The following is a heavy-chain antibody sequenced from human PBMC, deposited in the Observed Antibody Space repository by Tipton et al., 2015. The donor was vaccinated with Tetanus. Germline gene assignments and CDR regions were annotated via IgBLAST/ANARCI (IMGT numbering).Heavy chain of an antibody. CDR2: IRSKANSYAT. V-gene: IGHV3-73*01. CDR1: GFTFSGSA. J-gene: IGHJ3*02. CDR3: TRLGIAVAGMNMDAFDI. Sequence: SLRLSCAASGFTFSGSAMHWVRQASGKGLEWVGRIRSKANSYATAYAASVKGRFTISSDDSKNTAYLQMNSLKTEDTAVYYCTRLGIAVAGMNMDAFDIWGQGTMVTVSS. D-gene: IGHD6-19*01.